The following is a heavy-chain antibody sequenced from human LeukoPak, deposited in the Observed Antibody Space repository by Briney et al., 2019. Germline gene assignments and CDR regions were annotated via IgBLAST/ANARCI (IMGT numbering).Heavy chain of an antibody. D-gene: IGHD1-1*01. Sequence: PGGSLRLSCAASGFTFSIYDVHWVRQVTGKGLEWVSAIGTVDDTYYLGSVKGRFTISRENAKNVLYLQMSSLRVEDTAVYYCAREIRETVFTRHHYYGIDVWGQGTTVTVSS. CDR2: IGTVDDT. CDR1: GFTFSIYD. V-gene: IGHV3-13*01. J-gene: IGHJ6*02. CDR3: AREIRETVFTRHHYYGIDV.